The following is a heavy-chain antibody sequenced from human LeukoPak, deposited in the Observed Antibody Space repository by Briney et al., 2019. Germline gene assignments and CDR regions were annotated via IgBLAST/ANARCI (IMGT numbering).Heavy chain of an antibody. CDR3: ARTDTATPTDFDY. J-gene: IGHJ4*02. D-gene: IGHD5-18*01. CDR1: GFTFSSYA. CDR2: ISGSGGST. Sequence: GGSLRLSCAASGFTFSSYAMSWVRQAPGKRLEWVSAISGSGGSTYYADSVKGRFTISRDNAKNSLYLQMNSLRAEDTAVYYCARTDTATPTDFDYWGQGTLVTVSS. V-gene: IGHV3-23*01.